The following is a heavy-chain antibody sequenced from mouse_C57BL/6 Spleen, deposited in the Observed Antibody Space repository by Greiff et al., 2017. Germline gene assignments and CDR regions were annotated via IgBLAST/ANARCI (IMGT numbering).Heavy chain of an antibody. V-gene: IGHV1-42*01. D-gene: IGHD2-2*01. J-gene: IGHJ4*01. CDR2: INPSTGGT. Sequence: EVQRVESGPALVKPGASVKISCKASGYSFTGYYMNWVKQSPEKSLEWIGEINPSTGGTTSNQKFKAKATLTVDKSSSTAYMQLKSLTSDDSAVYYYARYGYSLDYWGQGTSVTVSS. CDR1: GYSFTGYY. CDR3: ARYGYSLDY.